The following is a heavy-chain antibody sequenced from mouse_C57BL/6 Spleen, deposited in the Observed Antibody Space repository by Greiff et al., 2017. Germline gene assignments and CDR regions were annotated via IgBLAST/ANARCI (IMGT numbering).Heavy chain of an antibody. V-gene: IGHV10-1*01. CDR3: VSPGYGSSPWFAY. CDR1: GFSFNTYA. CDR2: IRSKSNNYAT. D-gene: IGHD1-1*01. J-gene: IGHJ3*01. Sequence: DVQLQESGGGLVQPKGSLKLSCAASGFSFNTYAMNWVRQAPGKGLEWVARIRSKSNNYATYYADSVKYRFTISRDDSESMLYLQMNNLKTEDTAMYYCVSPGYGSSPWFAYWGQGTLVTVSA.